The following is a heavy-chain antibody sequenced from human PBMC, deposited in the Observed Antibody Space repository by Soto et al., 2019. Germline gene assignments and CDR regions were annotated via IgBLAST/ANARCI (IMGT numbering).Heavy chain of an antibody. CDR3: GRGSCPRGRPY. D-gene: IGHD6-13*01. CDR1: GFIFNNYW. J-gene: IGHJ4*02. V-gene: IGHV3-74*01. CDR2: INGDGTT. Sequence: EVQLVESGGGLVQPGGSLRLSCAASGFIFNNYWMHWIRQAPGKGLVWVARINGDGTTNYVDSVKGRFTISRDNAKNTVYLQMNSLRFEDTAVYYCGRGSCPRGRPYWGQVILVTVSS.